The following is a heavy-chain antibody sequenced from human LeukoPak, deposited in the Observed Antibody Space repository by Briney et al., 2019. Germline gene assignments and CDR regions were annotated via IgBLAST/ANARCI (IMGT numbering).Heavy chain of an antibody. D-gene: IGHD6-19*01. J-gene: IGHJ4*02. CDR2: ISWNSGSI. V-gene: IGHV3-9*01. Sequence: PGGSLRLSCAASGFTFDDYAMHWVRQAPGKGLEWVSGISWNSGSIGYADSVKGRFTISRDNAKNSLYLQMNSLRAEDTALYYCAKAYSSGYPYFDYWGQGTLVTVSS. CDR3: AKAYSSGYPYFDY. CDR1: GFTFDDYA.